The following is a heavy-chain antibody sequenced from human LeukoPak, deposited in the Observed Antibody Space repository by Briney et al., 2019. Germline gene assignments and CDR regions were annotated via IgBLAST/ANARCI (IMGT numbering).Heavy chain of an antibody. CDR1: GFTFSSYA. CDR2: ISGSGGST. Sequence: GGSLRLSCAASGFTFSSYAMSWVRQAPGKGLEWVSAISGSGGSTYYADSVKGRFTISRDNSKNSLYLQMNSLRAEDTALYHCARDSGKGFLYYMDVWGKGTTVTISS. D-gene: IGHD2-15*01. V-gene: IGHV3-23*01. CDR3: ARDSGKGFLYYMDV. J-gene: IGHJ6*03.